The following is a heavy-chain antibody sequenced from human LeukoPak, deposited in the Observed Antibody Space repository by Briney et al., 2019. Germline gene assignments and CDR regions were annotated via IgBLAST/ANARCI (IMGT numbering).Heavy chain of an antibody. D-gene: IGHD3-22*01. V-gene: IGHV1-18*01. CDR2: ISAYNGNT. CDR1: VYTFTSYG. Sequence: GASVKVSCKASVYTFTSYGISWVRQAPGQGLEWMGWISAYNGNTNYAQKLQGRVTMTTDTSTSTAYMDLRSLRSDDTAVYYCATYDSSHDAFDVWGQGTMVTVSS. CDR3: ATYDSSHDAFDV. J-gene: IGHJ3*01.